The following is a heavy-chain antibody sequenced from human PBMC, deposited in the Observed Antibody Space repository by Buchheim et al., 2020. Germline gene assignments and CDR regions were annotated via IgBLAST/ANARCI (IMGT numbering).Heavy chain of an antibody. Sequence: EVQLVESGGGLVQPGGSLRLSCSAPGFPFSIYWMHWVRQAPGKGLAWVSHINREGTTTNYADSVRGRFTLSRDNGKNTLYLQMNNLRAEGTAVYYRVRDMYGSGDYWGQGTL. V-gene: IGHV3-74*01. J-gene: IGHJ4*02. CDR1: GFPFSIYW. CDR2: INREGTTT. D-gene: IGHD3-10*01. CDR3: VRDMYGSGDY.